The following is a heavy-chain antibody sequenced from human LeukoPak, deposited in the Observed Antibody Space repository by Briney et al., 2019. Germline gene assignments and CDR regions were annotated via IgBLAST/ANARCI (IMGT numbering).Heavy chain of an antibody. J-gene: IGHJ4*02. Sequence: EASVKVSCKASGYTFTSYYMHWVRQAPGQGLEWMGIINPSGGSTSYAQKFQGRVTMTRDTSTSTVYMELSSLRSEDTAVYYCAREYSSSWYRGYFDYWGQGTLVTVSS. CDR3: AREYSSSWYRGYFDY. CDR2: INPSGGST. D-gene: IGHD6-13*01. CDR1: GYTFTSYY. V-gene: IGHV1-46*01.